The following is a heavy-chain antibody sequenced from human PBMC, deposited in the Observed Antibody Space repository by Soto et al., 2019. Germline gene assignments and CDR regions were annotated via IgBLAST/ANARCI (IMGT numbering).Heavy chain of an antibody. CDR1: GFTFSSYG. Sequence: GGSLRLSCAASGFTFSSYGMHWVRQAPGKGLEWVAVISYDGSNKYYADSVKGRFTISRDNSKNTLYLQMNSLRAEDTAVYYCARGGIAAAVNYYYYGMDVWGQGTTVTVSS. D-gene: IGHD6-13*01. CDR2: ISYDGSNK. J-gene: IGHJ6*02. V-gene: IGHV3-30*03. CDR3: ARGGIAAAVNYYYYGMDV.